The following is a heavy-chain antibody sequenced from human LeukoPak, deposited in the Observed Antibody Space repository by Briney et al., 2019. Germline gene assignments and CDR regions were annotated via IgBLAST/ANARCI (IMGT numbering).Heavy chain of an antibody. Sequence: RASETLSLTCTVSGGSISSGGYYWSWIRQHPGKGLEWIGYIYYRGGTYYNPSLKSRVTISVDTSKNQFSLKLSSVTAADTAVYYCARDPGSGPAGITDWYFDLWGRGTLVTVSS. J-gene: IGHJ2*01. CDR2: IYYRGGT. CDR3: ARDPGSGPAGITDWYFDL. CDR1: GGSISSGGYY. V-gene: IGHV4-31*03. D-gene: IGHD6-13*01.